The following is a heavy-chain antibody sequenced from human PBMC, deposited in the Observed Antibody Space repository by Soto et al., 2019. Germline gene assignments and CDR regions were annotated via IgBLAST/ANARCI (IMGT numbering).Heavy chain of an antibody. V-gene: IGHV1-3*01. J-gene: IGHJ6*02. CDR3: AREKQPRGLYFYYSGVDV. CDR2: INAGNGNT. CDR1: GYIFTSYA. D-gene: IGHD6-13*01. Sequence: ASVKVSCKASGYIFTSYAMHWVRQAPGQRLEWMGWINAGNGNTKYSQKFQGRVAITRDTSASTGYMELSSLRSEDTAVYYCAREKQPRGLYFYYSGVDVWGQGTTVTVSS.